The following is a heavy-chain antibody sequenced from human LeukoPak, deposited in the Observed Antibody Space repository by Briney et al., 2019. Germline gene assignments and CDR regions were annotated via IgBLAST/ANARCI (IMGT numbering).Heavy chain of an antibody. Sequence: GESLKISCKGSGYSFTSYWIGGVRQMPGKGLEWMGIIYPGDSDTRYSPSFQGQVTISADKSISTAYLQWSSLTASDTAMYYCARHLTTPDYYYYGMDVWGQGTTVTVSS. D-gene: IGHD4-17*01. J-gene: IGHJ6*02. V-gene: IGHV5-51*01. CDR1: GYSFTSYW. CDR3: ARHLTTPDYYYYGMDV. CDR2: IYPGDSDT.